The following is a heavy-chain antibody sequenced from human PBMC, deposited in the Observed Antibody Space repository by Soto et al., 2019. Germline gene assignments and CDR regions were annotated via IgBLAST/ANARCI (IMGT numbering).Heavy chain of an antibody. D-gene: IGHD2-2*02. CDR3: ARDIPRYCSSTSCYTLGYGMDV. Sequence: SVKVSCKASGGTFSSYAISWVRQAPGQGLEWMGGIIPIFGTANYAQKFQGRVTITADESTSTAYMELSSLRSEDTAVYYCARDIPRYCSSTSCYTLGYGMDVWRQGTTVTVSS. J-gene: IGHJ6*02. CDR2: IIPIFGTA. V-gene: IGHV1-69*13. CDR1: GGTFSSYA.